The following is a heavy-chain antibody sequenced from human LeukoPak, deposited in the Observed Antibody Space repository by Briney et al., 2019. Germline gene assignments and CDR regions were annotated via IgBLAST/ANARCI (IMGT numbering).Heavy chain of an antibody. CDR2: INWNGGST. D-gene: IGHD2-2*01. V-gene: IGHV3-20*04. J-gene: IGHJ6*03. Sequence: GGSLRLSCAASGFTFDDYGMRWVRHARGKGVEWGSGINWNGGSTVYADSVKARFTTSRDNAKNSLYLQMNSLRAEDTALYYCARDQGCQLGAHSYYYYYMDVWGKGTTVTVSS. CDR1: GFTFDDYG. CDR3: ARDQGCQLGAHSYYYYYMDV.